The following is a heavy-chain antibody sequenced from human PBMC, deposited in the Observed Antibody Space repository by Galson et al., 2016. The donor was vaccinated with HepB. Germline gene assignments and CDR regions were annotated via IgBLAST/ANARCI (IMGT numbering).Heavy chain of an antibody. CDR1: GFTFSGSA. CDR2: ITSKAYNYAT. J-gene: IGHJ4*02. D-gene: IGHD3-16*01. CDR3: TKWDVYRASYDY. Sequence: SLRLSCAASGFTFSGSAMHWVRQASGKGLEWVGRITSKAYNYATAYGASVRGRFTISRDDSKNTAYLQMNSLKTEDTAVYYCTKWDVYRASYDYWGQGTLVTVSS. V-gene: IGHV3-73*01.